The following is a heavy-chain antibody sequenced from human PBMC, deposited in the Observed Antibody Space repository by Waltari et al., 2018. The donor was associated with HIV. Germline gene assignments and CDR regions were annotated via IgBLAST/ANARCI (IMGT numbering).Heavy chain of an antibody. D-gene: IGHD1-26*01. CDR2: ISWNSGSI. CDR3: AKDIVGATHAFDI. CDR1: GFTFDDYA. J-gene: IGHJ3*02. Sequence: EVQLVESGGGLVQPGRSLRLSCAASGFTFDDYAMHWVRQAPGKGLEWVSGISWNSGSIGYADSVKGRFTISRDNAKNSLYLQMNSLRAEDTALYYCAKDIVGATHAFDIWGQGTMVTVSS. V-gene: IGHV3-9*01.